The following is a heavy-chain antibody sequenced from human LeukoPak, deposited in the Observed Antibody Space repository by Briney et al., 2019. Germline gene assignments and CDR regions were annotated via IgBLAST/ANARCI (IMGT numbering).Heavy chain of an antibody. CDR2: FDPEDGET. CDR1: GYTLTELS. Sequence: ASVKVSCKVSGYTLTELSMHWVRQAPGKGLEWMGGFDPEDGETIYAQKFQGRVTMTEDTSTDTAYMELRSLTSDDSAVYYCARSDFWKTFDFWGQGTLVTVSS. CDR3: ARSDFWKTFDF. J-gene: IGHJ4*02. D-gene: IGHD3/OR15-3a*01. V-gene: IGHV1-24*01.